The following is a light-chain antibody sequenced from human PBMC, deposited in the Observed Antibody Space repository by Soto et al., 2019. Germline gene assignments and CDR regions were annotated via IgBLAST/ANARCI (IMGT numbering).Light chain of an antibody. J-gene: IGKJ2*01. V-gene: IGKV1-5*01. CDR3: EQYSNFSPT. CDR1: QSVSPW. CDR2: DVS. Sequence: IQMTQTPSTLSASVGDRVTITCRASQSVSPWLAWYQQTPWKAPKLLIYDVSNLQFGIPSRFSGSGSEPEFTRTISGLQPDDFATYYCEQYSNFSPTFGQGTKLDI.